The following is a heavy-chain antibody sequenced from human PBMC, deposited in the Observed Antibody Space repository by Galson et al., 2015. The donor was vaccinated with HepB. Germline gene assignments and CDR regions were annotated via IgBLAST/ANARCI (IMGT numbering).Heavy chain of an antibody. J-gene: IGHJ6*02. D-gene: IGHD2-15*01. CDR1: GFTFTNYA. Sequence: SLRLSCAASGFTFTNYAMHWVRQAPGKGLEWVAIISYDGNNKFYADSVKGRFTISRDKSKKSLYLQMNSLRAEDTAVYYRARVPPKRCGGGSCYSGYYYYHMDVWGQGTTVTVSS. V-gene: IGHV3-30*04. CDR2: ISYDGNNK. CDR3: ARVPPKRCGGGSCYSGYYYYHMDV.